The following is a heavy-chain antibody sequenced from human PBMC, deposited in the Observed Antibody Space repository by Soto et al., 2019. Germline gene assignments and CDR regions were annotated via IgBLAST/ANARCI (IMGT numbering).Heavy chain of an antibody. J-gene: IGHJ4*02. V-gene: IGHV3-23*01. CDR3: ANDVVAFASECIDY. CDR2: ISVSGGST. CDR1: GFTFSSYA. D-gene: IGHD2-21*01. Sequence: EVQLLESGGGLVQPGGSLRLSCAASGFTFSSYAMSWVRQAPGKGLEWVSAISVSGGSTYYADSVKGRFTISRDNSKNTLYLQMNSLSAEDTAVYDCANDVVAFASECIDYWGQGTLVTVSS.